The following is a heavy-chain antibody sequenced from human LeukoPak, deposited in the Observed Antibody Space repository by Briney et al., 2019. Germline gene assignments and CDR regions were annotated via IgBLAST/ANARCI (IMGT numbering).Heavy chain of an antibody. J-gene: IGHJ4*02. D-gene: IGHD3-22*01. CDR2: IIPIFGTA. CDR1: GGTFSSYA. V-gene: IGHV1-69*13. CDR3: AGRASYYDSSGYYF. Sequence: ASVKVSCKASGGTFSSYAISWVRQAPGQGLEWMGGIIPIFGTANYAQKFQGRVTITADESTSTAYMELCSLRSEDTAVYYCAGRASYYDSSGYYFGGQGTLVTVSS.